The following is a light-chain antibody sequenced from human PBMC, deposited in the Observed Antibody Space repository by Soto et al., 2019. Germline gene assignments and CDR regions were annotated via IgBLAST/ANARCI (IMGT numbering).Light chain of an antibody. CDR3: LLYYGGAAV. Sequence: QTVVTQEPSLTVSPGGTVTLTCASSTGAVTSGYYPNWFQQKPGQAPGALIYSTSNKHSWTPARFSGSLLGGKAALTLSGVQPEDEAEYYCLLYYGGAAVFGGGTQLTVL. V-gene: IGLV7-43*01. CDR2: STS. J-gene: IGLJ7*01. CDR1: TGAVTSGYY.